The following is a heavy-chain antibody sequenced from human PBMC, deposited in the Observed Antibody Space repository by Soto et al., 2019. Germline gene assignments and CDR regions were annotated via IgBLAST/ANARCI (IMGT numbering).Heavy chain of an antibody. J-gene: IGHJ5*02. CDR2: IYYSGST. CDR3: ARERPDGARLDP. D-gene: IGHD6-6*01. V-gene: IGHV4-30-4*01. Sequence: QVQLQESGPGLVKPSQTLSLTCTVSGGSISSGDYYWSWIRQPPGKGLEWIGYIYYSGSTYYNPALKSRVTIPVDTSKNQSSLKLSSVTAADTAVYYCARERPDGARLDPWGQGTLVTASS. CDR1: GGSISSGDYY.